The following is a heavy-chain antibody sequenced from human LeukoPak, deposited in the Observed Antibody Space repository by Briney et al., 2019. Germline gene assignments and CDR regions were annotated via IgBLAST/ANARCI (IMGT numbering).Heavy chain of an antibody. V-gene: IGHV4-34*01. CDR2: INHSGST. J-gene: IGHJ4*02. Sequence: SETLSLTCAAYGGSFSGYYWSWIRQPPGKGLEWIGEINHSGSTNYNPSLKSRVTISVDTSKNQFSLKLSSVTAADTAVYYCARGRQQGYCSGGSCSSNLFYYWGQGTLVTVSS. D-gene: IGHD2-15*01. CDR3: ARGRQQGYCSGGSCSSNLFYY. CDR1: GGSFSGYY.